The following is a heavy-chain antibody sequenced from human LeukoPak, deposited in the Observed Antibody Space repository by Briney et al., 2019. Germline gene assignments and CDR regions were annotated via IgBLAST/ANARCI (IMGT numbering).Heavy chain of an antibody. CDR3: ARANALDYGFDY. CDR2: INAGNGNT. Sequence: ASVTVSCKASGYTFTSYAMHWVRQAPGQRLEWMGWINAGNGNTKYSQKFQGRVTITRDTSASTAYMELSSLRSEDTAVYYCARANALDYGFDYWGQGTLVTVSS. CDR1: GYTFTSYA. V-gene: IGHV1-3*01. D-gene: IGHD4-17*01. J-gene: IGHJ4*02.